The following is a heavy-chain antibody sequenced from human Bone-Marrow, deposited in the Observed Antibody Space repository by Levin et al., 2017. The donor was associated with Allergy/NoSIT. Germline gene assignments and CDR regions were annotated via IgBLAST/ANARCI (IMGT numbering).Heavy chain of an antibody. V-gene: IGHV4-59*01. J-gene: IGHJ6*02. CDR2: IYYSGST. D-gene: IGHD2-2*01. Sequence: SQTLSLTCTVSGGSISSYYWSWIRQPPGKGLEWIGYIYYSGSTNYNPSLTSRVTISVDTSKNQFSLKLSSVTAADTAVYYCARDRSRIVPAAIPPYYYYGMDVWGQGTTVTVSS. CDR3: ARDRSRIVPAAIPPYYYYGMDV. CDR1: GGSISSYY.